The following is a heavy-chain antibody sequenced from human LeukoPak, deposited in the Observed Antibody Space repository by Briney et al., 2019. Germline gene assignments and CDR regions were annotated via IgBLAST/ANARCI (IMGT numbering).Heavy chain of an antibody. V-gene: IGHV3-23*01. J-gene: IGHJ4*02. CDR1: GFTFSSYA. CDR2: ISGSGGST. D-gene: IGHD2-2*01. CDR3: AKRPHPVVPAAPFDY. Sequence: GGSLRLSCAASGFTFSSYAMSWVRQAPGKGLEWVSVISGSGGSTYYADSVKGRFTISRDNSKNTLYLQMNSLRAEDTAVYYCAKRPHPVVPAAPFDYWGQGTLVTVSS.